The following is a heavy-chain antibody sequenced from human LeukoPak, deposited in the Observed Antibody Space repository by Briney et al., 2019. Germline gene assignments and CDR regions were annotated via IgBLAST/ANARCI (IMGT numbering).Heavy chain of an antibody. V-gene: IGHV1-46*01. D-gene: IGHD4-23*01. CDR2: INPSIGST. Sequence: ASVKVSCKASGYTFTSYYIHWVRQAPGQGLVWMGIINPSIGSTSYAQKFQGRVTMTRDTSTSTLYMELSSLRSEDTAAYYCARGDRPEEPRGNGIYDYWGQGTLVTVSS. CDR1: GYTFTSYY. CDR3: ARGDRPEEPRGNGIYDY. J-gene: IGHJ4*02.